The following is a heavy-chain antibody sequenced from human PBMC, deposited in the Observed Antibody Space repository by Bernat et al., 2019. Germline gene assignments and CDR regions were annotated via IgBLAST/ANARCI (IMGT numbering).Heavy chain of an antibody. Sequence: EVQLVESGGGLVQPGGSLRLSCAASGFTFSSYWMTWVRQAPGKGLDWVANIKPDGSEKYYVDSVKGRFTISRDNAKNSLYLQMNSLRAEDTAVYYCARGGLSSSYYWGNWGQGTLVTVSS. D-gene: IGHD6-13*01. CDR1: GFTFSSYW. V-gene: IGHV3-7*03. CDR3: ARGGLSSSYYWGN. CDR2: IKPDGSEK. J-gene: IGHJ4*02.